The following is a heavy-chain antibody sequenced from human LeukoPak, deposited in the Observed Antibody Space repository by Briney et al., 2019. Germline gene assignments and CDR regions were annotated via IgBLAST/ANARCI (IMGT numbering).Heavy chain of an antibody. V-gene: IGHV4-30-4*02. J-gene: IGHJ4*02. CDR2: IYYSGST. CDR1: GGSISSGDYY. D-gene: IGHD6-13*01. Sequence: PSETLSLTCTVSGGSISSGDYYWSWIRQPPGKGLEWIGYIYYSGSTYYNPSLKSRVTISVDTSKNQFSLKLSSVTAADTAVYYCARVGGHSSSWYAEVWGQGTLVTVSS. CDR3: ARVGGHSSSWYAEV.